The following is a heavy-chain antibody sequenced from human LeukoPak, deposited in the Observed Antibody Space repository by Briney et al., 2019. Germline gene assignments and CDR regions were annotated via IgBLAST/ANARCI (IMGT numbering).Heavy chain of an antibody. V-gene: IGHV1-18*01. Sequence: ASVKVSCKASGYTFTSYGISWVRQAPGQGREGMGGISAYNGNTNYAQKLQSRVTMTTDTSTSTAYMELRSLRSDDTAVYYCARADDILTGYYYYYYGMDVWGQGTTVTVSS. CDR2: ISAYNGNT. CDR1: GYTFTSYG. D-gene: IGHD3-9*01. J-gene: IGHJ6*02. CDR3: ARADDILTGYYYYYYGMDV.